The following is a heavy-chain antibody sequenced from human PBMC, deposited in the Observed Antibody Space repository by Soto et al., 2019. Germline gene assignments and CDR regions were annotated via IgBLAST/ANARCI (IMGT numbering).Heavy chain of an antibody. CDR1: GYTFTSYD. D-gene: IGHD3-3*01. J-gene: IGHJ6*02. CDR3: ARGRGGHDFWSGYYRFLGYYYYGMDV. V-gene: IGHV1-3*01. Sequence: ASVKVSCKASGYTFTSYDMHWVRQAPGQRLEWMGWINAGNGNTKYSQKFQGRVTITRDTSASTAYMELSSLRSEDTAVYYCARGRGGHDFWSGYYRFLGYYYYGMDVWGQGTTVTVSS. CDR2: INAGNGNT.